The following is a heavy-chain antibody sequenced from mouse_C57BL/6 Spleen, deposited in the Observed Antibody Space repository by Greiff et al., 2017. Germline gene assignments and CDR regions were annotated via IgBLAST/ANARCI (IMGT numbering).Heavy chain of an antibody. D-gene: IGHD2-3*01. CDR3: ARSIYDGYYVGYAMDY. CDR1: GYTFTSYW. Sequence: QVQLQQSGAELVKPGASVKLSCKASGYTFTSYWMHWVKQRPGRGLEWIGRIDPNSGGTKYNEKFKSKATLTVDKPSSTAYMQLSSLTSEDSAVYYCARSIYDGYYVGYAMDYWGQGTSVTVSS. J-gene: IGHJ4*01. V-gene: IGHV1-72*01. CDR2: IDPNSGGT.